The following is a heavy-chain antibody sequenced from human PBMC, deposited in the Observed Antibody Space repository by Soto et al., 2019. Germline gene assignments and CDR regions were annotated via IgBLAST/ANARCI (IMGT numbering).Heavy chain of an antibody. Sequence: PGGSLRLSCAASGFTFSSYAMHWVRQAPGKGLEWVAVISYDGSNKYYADSVKGRFTISRDNSKNTLYLQMNSLRAEDTAVYYCARDLRAYYYDSSGPNWFDPWGQGTLVTVSS. CDR1: GFTFSSYA. J-gene: IGHJ5*02. CDR3: ARDLRAYYYDSSGPNWFDP. CDR2: ISYDGSNK. D-gene: IGHD3-22*01. V-gene: IGHV3-30-3*01.